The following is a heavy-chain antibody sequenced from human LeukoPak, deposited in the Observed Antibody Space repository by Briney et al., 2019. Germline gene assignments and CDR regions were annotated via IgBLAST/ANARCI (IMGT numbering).Heavy chain of an antibody. J-gene: IGHJ4*02. CDR2: ISWNSGSI. CDR1: GFTFDDYA. Sequence: PGGSLRLSCAASGFTFDDYAMHWVRQAPGKGLEWVSGISWNSGSIGYADSVKGRFTISRDNAKNSLYLQMNSLRAEDTALYYCAKGGRDGYTPFDYWGQGTLVTVSS. V-gene: IGHV3-9*01. D-gene: IGHD5-24*01. CDR3: AKGGRDGYTPFDY.